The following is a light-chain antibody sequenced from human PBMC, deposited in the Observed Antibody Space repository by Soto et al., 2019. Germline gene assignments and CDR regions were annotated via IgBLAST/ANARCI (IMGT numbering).Light chain of an antibody. J-gene: IGLJ1*01. V-gene: IGLV2-14*03. CDR1: SSDIGGHDD. Sequence: QSALTQPASVSGSPGQSITISCTGTSSDIGGHDDVSWYQQHPGKVPKLLIYGVTDRPSGVSNRFSGSKSGNVASLTISGLQAEDEADYSCCSYTSDLTPYVFGTGTKLTVL. CDR2: GVT. CDR3: CSYTSDLTPYV.